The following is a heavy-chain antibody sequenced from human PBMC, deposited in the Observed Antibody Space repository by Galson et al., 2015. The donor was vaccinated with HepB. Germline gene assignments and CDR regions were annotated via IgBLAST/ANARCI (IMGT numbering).Heavy chain of an antibody. CDR1: GFTFSSYA. J-gene: IGHJ3*02. CDR3: ARKTVSEYDYDAFDI. Sequence: SLRLSCAASGFTFSSYAMSWVRQAPGKGLEWVSVIYSGGSTYYADSVKGRFTISRHNSKNTLYLQMNSLRAEDTAVYYCARKTVSEYDYDAFDIWGQGTMVTVSS. CDR2: IYSGGST. D-gene: IGHD3-16*01. V-gene: IGHV3-53*04.